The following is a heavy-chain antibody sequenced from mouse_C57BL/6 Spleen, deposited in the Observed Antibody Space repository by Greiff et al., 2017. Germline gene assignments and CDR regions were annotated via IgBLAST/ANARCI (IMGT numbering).Heavy chain of an antibody. CDR2: IHPNSGST. J-gene: IGHJ3*01. V-gene: IGHV1-64*01. CDR1: GYTFTSYW. Sequence: VQLQQPGAELVKPGASVKLSWKASGYTFTSYWMHWVKQRPGQGLEWIGMIHPNSGSTNYNEKFKSKATLTVDKSSSTAYMQLSSLTSEDSAVYYCARPYYSNYEVAYWGQGTLVTVSA. D-gene: IGHD2-5*01. CDR3: ARPYYSNYEVAY.